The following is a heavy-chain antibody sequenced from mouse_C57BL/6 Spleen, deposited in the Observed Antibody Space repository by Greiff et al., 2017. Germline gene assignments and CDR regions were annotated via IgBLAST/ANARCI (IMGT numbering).Heavy chain of an antibody. J-gene: IGHJ2*01. D-gene: IGHD1-1*01. V-gene: IGHV1-82*01. CDR2: IYPGDGDT. CDR1: GYAFSSSW. Sequence: QVQLQQSGPELVKPGASVKISCKASGYAFSSSWMNWVKQRPGKGLEWIGRIYPGDGDTTYNGKFKGKATLTADKSSSTAYMQLSSLTSEDSAVYFCARSYYGSSYGDYFDDWGQGTTLTVSS. CDR3: ARSYYGSSYGDYFDD.